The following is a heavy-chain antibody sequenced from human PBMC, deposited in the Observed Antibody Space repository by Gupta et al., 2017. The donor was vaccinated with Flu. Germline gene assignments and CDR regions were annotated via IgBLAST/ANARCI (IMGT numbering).Heavy chain of an antibody. Sequence: EVQLVQSGAEVKKPGESLMISCQGFGYRFTNEWIAWVRQMPGKGLEWMGVIYPGDSDARYSPSFHGQVSLSADKSINTAYLQWTSLKASDTAMYYCARKKSGIYYLDFWGQGTQVTVSS. CDR1: GYRFTNEW. V-gene: IGHV5-51*03. CDR2: IYPGDSDA. J-gene: IGHJ4*02. D-gene: IGHD3-10*01. CDR3: ARKKSGIYYLDF.